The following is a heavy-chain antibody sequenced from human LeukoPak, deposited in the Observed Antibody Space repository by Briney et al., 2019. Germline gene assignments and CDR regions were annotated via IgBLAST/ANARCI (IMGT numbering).Heavy chain of an antibody. D-gene: IGHD6-19*01. J-gene: IGHJ4*02. Sequence: GGSLRLSCEASGFTFTSYAMHWVRQAPGKGLEWVSSISASGSGTFYTDYMNGRFTISRDNAKKTFFLQMKNLRPGDTALYYCAKGRDTSGRQNFDFWGQGTLVTVSS. CDR1: GFTFTSYA. V-gene: IGHV3-23*01. CDR3: AKGRDTSGRQNFDF. CDR2: ISASGSGT.